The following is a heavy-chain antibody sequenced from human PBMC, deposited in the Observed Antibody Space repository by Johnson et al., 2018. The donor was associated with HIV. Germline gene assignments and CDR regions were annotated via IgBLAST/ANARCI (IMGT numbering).Heavy chain of an antibody. CDR1: GFTFSSYW. Sequence: VQLVESGGGLVQPGGSLRLSCAASGFTFSSYWMNWVRQGPGKGLEWVSAISGSGGSTYYADSVKGRFTISRDNAKNSLYLQMNSLRAEDTAVYYCARDVLGDGTYPPDAFDIWGQGTMVTVSS. CDR2: ISGSGGST. D-gene: IGHD2-8*02. CDR3: ARDVLGDGTYPPDAFDI. J-gene: IGHJ3*02. V-gene: IGHV3-23*04.